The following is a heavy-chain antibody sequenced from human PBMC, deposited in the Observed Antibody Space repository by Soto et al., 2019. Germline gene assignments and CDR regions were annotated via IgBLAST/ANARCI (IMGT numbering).Heavy chain of an antibody. CDR3: ARVTNYYIDY. J-gene: IGHJ4*02. Sequence: EVQLVESGGGLLQPGGSLRLSCAASGFTFSDHYMDWVRLTPGKGLEWVGRSRKKANSYITEYAASVKGRFTISRDDSKNSIYLQMNSLKIEDTAVYYCARVTNYYIDYWGQGTQVTVSS. V-gene: IGHV3-72*01. CDR1: GFTFSDHY. CDR2: SRKKANSYIT.